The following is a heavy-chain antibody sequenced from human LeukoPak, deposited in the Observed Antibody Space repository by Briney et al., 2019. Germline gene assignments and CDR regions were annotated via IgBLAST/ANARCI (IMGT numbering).Heavy chain of an antibody. J-gene: IGHJ6*02. CDR3: AKDSYYGSGSYSYYYYGMDV. V-gene: IGHV3-30*18. CDR2: ISYDGSNK. CDR1: GFTFSSYG. D-gene: IGHD3-10*01. Sequence: GGCLRLSCAASGFTFSSYGMHWVRQAPGKGLEWVAVISYDGSNKYYAASVKGRFTISRDNSKNTLYLQMNSLRAEDTAVYYCAKDSYYGSGSYSYYYYGMDVWGQGTTVTVSS.